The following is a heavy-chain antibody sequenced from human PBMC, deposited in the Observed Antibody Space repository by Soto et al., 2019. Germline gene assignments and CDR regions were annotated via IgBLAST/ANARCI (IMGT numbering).Heavy chain of an antibody. D-gene: IGHD3-3*01. Sequence: SETLSLTCTVSGDSISNHYWSWIRQPPGKGLEWIGYIYYSGSTYYNPSLKSRVTISVDTSKNQFSLKLSSVTAADTAVYYCARWWSGSRQGFDPWGQGTLVTVSS. CDR2: IYYSGST. CDR1: GDSISNHY. CDR3: ARWWSGSRQGFDP. V-gene: IGHV4-59*06. J-gene: IGHJ5*02.